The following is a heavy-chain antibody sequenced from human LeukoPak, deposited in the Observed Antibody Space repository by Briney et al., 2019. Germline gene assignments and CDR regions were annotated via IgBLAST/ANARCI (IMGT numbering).Heavy chain of an antibody. CDR2: IYYSGST. Sequence: SETLSLTCTVSGGSISSSSYYWGWIRQPPGKGLEWIGSIYYSGSTYYNPSLKSRVTISVDTSKNQFSLKLSSVTAADTAVYYCAKDMGEDGSYYLDYWGQGTLVTVSS. D-gene: IGHD1-26*01. CDR3: AKDMGEDGSYYLDY. CDR1: GGSISSSSYY. V-gene: IGHV4-39*02. J-gene: IGHJ4*02.